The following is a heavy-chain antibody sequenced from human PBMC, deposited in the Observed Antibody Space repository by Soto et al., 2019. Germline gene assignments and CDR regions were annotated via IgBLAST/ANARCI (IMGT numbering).Heavy chain of an antibody. V-gene: IGHV3-48*01. J-gene: IGHJ4*02. CDR1: GFTFSSYS. D-gene: IGHD1-26*01. CDR2: ISSGSGTI. CDR3: ASDGSGIYPADFDY. Sequence: EVQLVESGGGLVQPGGSLRLSCAASGFTFSSYSMNWVRQAPGKGLEWVSYISSGSGTIYYADSVKGRFTISRDNAKNSLYLRTNGLTAEDTAVYYWASDGSGIYPADFDYWGQGTLVTAS.